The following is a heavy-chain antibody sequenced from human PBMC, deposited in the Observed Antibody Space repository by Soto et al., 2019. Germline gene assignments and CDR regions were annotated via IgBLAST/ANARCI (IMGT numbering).Heavy chain of an antibody. Sequence: WASVKVSCKASGGTFSSYAISWVRQAPGQGLEWMGGIIPIFGTANCAQKFQGRVTITADKSKSTLYLQMNSLRAEDTAVYYCAKDLAPIVRGVFDYWGQGTLVTVSS. J-gene: IGHJ4*02. CDR3: AKDLAPIVRGVFDY. CDR2: IIPIFGTA. D-gene: IGHD3-10*01. CDR1: GGTFSSYA. V-gene: IGHV1-69*06.